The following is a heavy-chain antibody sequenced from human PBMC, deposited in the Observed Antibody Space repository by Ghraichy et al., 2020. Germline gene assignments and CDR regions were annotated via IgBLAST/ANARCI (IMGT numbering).Heavy chain of an antibody. Sequence: GGSLRLSCAASGFTFSSYWMSWVRQAPWKGLEWVANIKKDGSEKYYVDSVKGRFTISRDNAKNSLYLQMNSLRAEDTAVYYCARPPSDLQWLDEYYFDYWGQGTLVTVSS. CDR3: ARPPSDLQWLDEYYFDY. V-gene: IGHV3-7*03. CDR2: IKKDGSEK. J-gene: IGHJ4*02. CDR1: GFTFSSYW. D-gene: IGHD6-19*01.